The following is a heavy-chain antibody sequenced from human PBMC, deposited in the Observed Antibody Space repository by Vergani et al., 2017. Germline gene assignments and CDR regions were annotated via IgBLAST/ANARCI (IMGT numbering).Heavy chain of an antibody. Sequence: QVQLVESGGGVVQPGRSLRLSCAASGFTFSSYAMHWVRQAPGKGLEWVAVISYDGSNKYYADSVKGRFTISRDNSKNTLYLQMNSLRAEDTAVYYCARTTGAPYTNYYYYYIDVWGKGTTVTVSS. CDR2: ISYDGSNK. V-gene: IGHV3-30-3*01. J-gene: IGHJ6*03. D-gene: IGHD1-1*01. CDR3: ARTTGAPYTNYYYYYIDV. CDR1: GFTFSSYA.